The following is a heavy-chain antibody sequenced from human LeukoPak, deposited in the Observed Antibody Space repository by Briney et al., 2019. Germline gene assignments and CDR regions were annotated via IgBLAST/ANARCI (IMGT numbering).Heavy chain of an antibody. D-gene: IGHD3-10*01. CDR2: ISSSGSTI. CDR3: AREIYGSGSYYRRTGWFDP. CDR1: GFTFSSYE. V-gene: IGHV3-48*03. Sequence: PGGSLRLSCAASGFTFSSYEMNWVRQAPGKGLEWVSYISSSGSTIYYADSVKGRFTISRDNAKNSLYLQMNSLRAEDTAVYYCAREIYGSGSYYRRTGWFDPWGQGTLVTVSS. J-gene: IGHJ5*02.